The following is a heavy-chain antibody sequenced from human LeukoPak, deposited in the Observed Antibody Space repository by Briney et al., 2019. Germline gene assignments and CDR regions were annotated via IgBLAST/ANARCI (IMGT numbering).Heavy chain of an antibody. CDR3: ARGRILWFGELLDY. CDR1: GGSFSGCY. J-gene: IGHJ4*02. D-gene: IGHD3-10*01. V-gene: IGHV4-34*01. CDR2: INHSGST. Sequence: SETLSLTCAVYGGSFSGCYWSWIRQPPGKGLEWIGEINHSGSTNYNPSLKSRVTISVDTSKNQFSLKLSSVTAADTAVYYCARGRILWFGELLDYWGQGTLVTVSS.